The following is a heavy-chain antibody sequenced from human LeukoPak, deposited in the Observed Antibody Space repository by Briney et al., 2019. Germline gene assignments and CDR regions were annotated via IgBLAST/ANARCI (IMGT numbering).Heavy chain of an antibody. CDR3: ARDQRYYYDFYGMDV. V-gene: IGHV3-30-3*01. CDR1: GFTFSSYA. J-gene: IGHJ6*02. Sequence: PGRSLRLSCAASGFTFSSYAMHWVRQAPGKGLEWVAVISYDGSNKYYADSVKGRFTISRDNSKNTLYLQMNSLRAEDTAVYYCARDQRYYYDFYGMDVWGQGTTVTVSS. CDR2: ISYDGSNK.